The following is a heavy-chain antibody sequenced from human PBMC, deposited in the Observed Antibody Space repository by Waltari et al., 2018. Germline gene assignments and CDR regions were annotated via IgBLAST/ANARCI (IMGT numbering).Heavy chain of an antibody. CDR1: RDAVPEHS. D-gene: IGHD2-21*02. CDR3: AREYCGGDCRLFDY. J-gene: IGHJ4*02. V-gene: IGHV1-2*02. Sequence: LVQSGAEVMTPGASVRVSCKASRDAVPEHSIHWVRQAPGQGLEWMGWVNPNGGGTNYAQRFAGRITVTWDASITTAYMEFSRLTSGDTAVYFCAREYCGGDCRLFDYWGQGTPVTVSS. CDR2: VNPNGGGT.